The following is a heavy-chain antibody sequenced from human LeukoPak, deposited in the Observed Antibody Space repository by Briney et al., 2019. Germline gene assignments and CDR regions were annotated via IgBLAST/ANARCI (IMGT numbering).Heavy chain of an antibody. J-gene: IGHJ4*02. CDR1: GFIFSSYD. Sequence: GGSLRLSCAASGFIFSSYDMIWVRQAPGKGLEWVSAIAGSGGRTYYADSVKGRFTISRDNSKNTLYLQMNSLRAEDTAVYYCAKTASRAFDYWGQGTLVTVSS. V-gene: IGHV3-23*01. CDR3: AKTASRAFDY. CDR2: IAGSGGRT.